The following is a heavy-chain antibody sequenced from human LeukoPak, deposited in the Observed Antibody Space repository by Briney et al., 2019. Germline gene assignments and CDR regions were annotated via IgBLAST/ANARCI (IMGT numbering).Heavy chain of an antibody. D-gene: IGHD3-22*01. CDR2: INSDGSST. V-gene: IGHV3-74*01. J-gene: IGHJ4*02. CDR3: AKPSRDFDSSGYSHFDY. Sequence: GGSLRLSCAASGFTISGYWMHWVRQAPGKRLVWVSRINSDGSSTSYADSVKGRFTISRDNAKNTLYLQMHSLRAEDTAIYYCAKPSRDFDSSGYSHFDYWGQGTLVTVSS. CDR1: GFTISGYW.